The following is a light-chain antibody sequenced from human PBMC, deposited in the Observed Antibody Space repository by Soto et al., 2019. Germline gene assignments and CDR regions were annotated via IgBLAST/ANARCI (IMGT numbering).Light chain of an antibody. V-gene: IGKV3-11*01. Sequence: EIVLTQSPATLSLFPGERATLSCRASQSISSYLAWYQQKPGQAPRLLIYDASNRATGIPARFSGSGSGTEFTLTIRSLEPEDFAVYYCQQRSNWPWTFGQGTKVEIK. CDR2: DAS. CDR1: QSISSY. CDR3: QQRSNWPWT. J-gene: IGKJ1*01.